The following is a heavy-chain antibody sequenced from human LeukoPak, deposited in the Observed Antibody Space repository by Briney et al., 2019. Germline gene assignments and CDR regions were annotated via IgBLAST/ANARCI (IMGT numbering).Heavy chain of an antibody. CDR1: GLTFSSYA. CDR2: VDNSGLAT. J-gene: IGHJ4*02. D-gene: IGHD2-21*02. V-gene: IGHV3-23*01. CDR3: AKVSAVTANFDS. Sequence: GGSLRLSCAASGLTFSSYAMNWVRQPPGKGLEWVSAVDNSGLATYYADSVRGRFTISRDNSKNTLYLQMNSLRAEDTAIYYCAKVSAVTANFDSWGQGTLVTVPS.